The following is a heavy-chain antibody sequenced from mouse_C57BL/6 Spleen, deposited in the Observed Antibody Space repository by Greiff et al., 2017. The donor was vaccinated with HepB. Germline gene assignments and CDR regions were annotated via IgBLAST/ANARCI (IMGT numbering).Heavy chain of an antibody. CDR3: AISDGYYGYAMDY. CDR2: IYPGSGST. CDR1: GYTFTSYW. V-gene: IGHV1-55*01. D-gene: IGHD2-3*01. J-gene: IGHJ4*01. Sequence: VQLQQPGAELVKPGASVKMSCKASGYTFTSYWITWVKQRPGQGLEWIGDIYPGSGSTNYNEKFKSKATLTVDTSSSTAYMQLSSLTSEDSAVYYCAISDGYYGYAMDYWGQGTSVTVSS.